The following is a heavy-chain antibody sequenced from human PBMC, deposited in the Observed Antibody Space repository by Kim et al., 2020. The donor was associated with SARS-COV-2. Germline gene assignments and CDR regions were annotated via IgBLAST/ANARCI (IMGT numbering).Heavy chain of an antibody. V-gene: IGHV1-18*01. CDR2: ISAYNGNT. Sequence: ASVKVSCKASGYTFTSYGISWVRQAPGQGLEWMGWISAYNGNTNYAQKLQGRVTMTTDTSTSTAYMELRSLRSDDTAVYYCARVGANYGYYYGMDVWGQGTTVTASS. CDR1: GYTFTSYG. D-gene: IGHD1-26*01. J-gene: IGHJ6*02. CDR3: ARVGANYGYYYGMDV.